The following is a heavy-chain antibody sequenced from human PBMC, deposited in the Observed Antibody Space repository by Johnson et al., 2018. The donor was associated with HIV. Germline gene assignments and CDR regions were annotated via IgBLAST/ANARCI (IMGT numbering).Heavy chain of an antibody. V-gene: IGHV3-20*04. CDR2: INWNGGTT. CDR3: ARDMDI. J-gene: IGHJ3*02. CDR1: GFTVSSHY. Sequence: EVQLVESGGGVVQPGRSLRLSCAASGFTVSSHYMSWVRQGPGKGLEWVSSINWNGGTTTYADSVKGRFTISRDNAKNSLYLQMNSLRAEDTAVYYCARDMDILGQGTMVTVSS.